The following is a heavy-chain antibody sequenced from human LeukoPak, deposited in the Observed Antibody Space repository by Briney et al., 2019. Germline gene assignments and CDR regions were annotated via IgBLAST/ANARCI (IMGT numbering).Heavy chain of an antibody. J-gene: IGHJ4*02. CDR1: GYTFTSYY. CDR2: INPSGGST. CDR3: ARESVEYSSSWYGFDY. D-gene: IGHD6-13*01. Sequence: GASVKVSCKASGYTFTSYYMHWVRQAPGQGLEWMGIINPSGGSTSYAQKFQGRVTMTRDTSTSTVYMELSSLRSEDTAVYYCARESVEYSSSWYGFDYWGQGTLVTVSS. V-gene: IGHV1-46*01.